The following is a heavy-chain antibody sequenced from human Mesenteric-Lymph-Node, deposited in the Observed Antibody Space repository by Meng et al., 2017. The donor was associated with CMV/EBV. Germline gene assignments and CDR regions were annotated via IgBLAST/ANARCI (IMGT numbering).Heavy chain of an antibody. CDR1: GYTFTGYY. CDR3: AREGAARPTLDY. D-gene: IGHD6-6*01. J-gene: IGHJ4*02. V-gene: IGHV1-2*02. Sequence: ASVKVSCKASGYTFTGYYMHWVRQAPGQGLEWMGWINPNSGGTNYAQKFQGRVTMTRDTSISTAYMELSRLRSEDTAVYYCAREGAARPTLDYWGQGTLVTVSS. CDR2: INPNSGGT.